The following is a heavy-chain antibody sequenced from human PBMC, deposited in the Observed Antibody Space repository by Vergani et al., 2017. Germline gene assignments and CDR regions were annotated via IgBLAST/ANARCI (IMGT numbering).Heavy chain of an antibody. D-gene: IGHD6-19*01. CDR1: FDSIRNLY. J-gene: IGHJ5*02. CDR2: VHYNKNT. V-gene: IGHV4-59*11. Sequence: QVQLQESGPGLVKSSETLSLTCSVSFDSIRNLYCNWIRQPPGKGLEWIGSVHYNKNTNYNPSLKTRGTISVDTSKNQFSLTLTSVTAADTAVYYCSSDTHSGQRADRWGQGILVTVTS. CDR3: SSDTHSGQRADR.